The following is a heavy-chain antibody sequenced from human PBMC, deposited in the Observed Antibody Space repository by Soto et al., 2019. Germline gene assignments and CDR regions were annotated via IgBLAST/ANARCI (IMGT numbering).Heavy chain of an antibody. D-gene: IGHD5-18*01. Sequence: GWALRLSCAASGFTCSSYAMHWVRQAPGKGLEWVAVISYDGSNKYYADSVKGRFTISRDNSKNTLYLQMNSLRAEDTAVYYCARDHGGYSRLYYFDYWGQGTLVTGSS. CDR2: ISYDGSNK. CDR1: GFTCSSYA. V-gene: IGHV3-30-3*01. CDR3: ARDHGGYSRLYYFDY. J-gene: IGHJ4*02.